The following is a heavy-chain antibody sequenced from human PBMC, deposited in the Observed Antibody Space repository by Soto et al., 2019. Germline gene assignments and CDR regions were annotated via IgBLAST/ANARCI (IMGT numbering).Heavy chain of an antibody. D-gene: IGHD1-26*01. V-gene: IGHV3-30*18. CDR2: ISYDGSNK. CDR1: GFTFSSYG. J-gene: IGHJ4*02. CDR3: AKRPYSGSPGPFDY. Sequence: QVQLVESGGGVVQPGRSLRLSCAASGFTFSSYGMHWVRQAPGKGLEWVAVISYDGSNKYYADYVKGRFTISRDNSKNTLYLQMNSLRAEDTAVYYCAKRPYSGSPGPFDYWGQGTLVTVSS.